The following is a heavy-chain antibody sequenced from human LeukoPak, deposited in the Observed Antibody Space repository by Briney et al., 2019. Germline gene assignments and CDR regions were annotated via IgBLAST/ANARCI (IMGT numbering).Heavy chain of an antibody. CDR1: GFTFSAYY. D-gene: IGHD6-6*01. J-gene: IGHJ5*02. Sequence: KPGGSLRLSCAASGFTFSAYYMSWIRQAPGKGLEWVSHIGSSGSGTTIYNADSVKGRITNSRHHAKNSLYLQMNSLRAEDTPLYYCAKGPVGLVGANWFDPWGQGTLVTVSS. CDR3: AKGPVGLVGANWFDP. CDR2: IGSSGSGTTI. V-gene: IGHV3-11*01.